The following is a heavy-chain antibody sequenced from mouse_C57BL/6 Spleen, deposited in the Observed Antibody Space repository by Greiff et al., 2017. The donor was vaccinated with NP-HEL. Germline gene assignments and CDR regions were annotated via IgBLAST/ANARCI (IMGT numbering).Heavy chain of an antibody. J-gene: IGHJ1*03. Sequence: EVKLMESGGGLVQSGRSLRLSCATSGFTFSDFYMEWVRQAPGKGLEWIAASRNKANDYTTEYSASVKGRFIVSRDTSQSILYLQMNALRAEDTAIYYCARDPGYWYFDVWGTGTTVTVSS. CDR1: GFTFSDFY. CDR3: ARDPGYWYFDV. V-gene: IGHV7-1*01. CDR2: SRNKANDYTT. D-gene: IGHD4-1*01.